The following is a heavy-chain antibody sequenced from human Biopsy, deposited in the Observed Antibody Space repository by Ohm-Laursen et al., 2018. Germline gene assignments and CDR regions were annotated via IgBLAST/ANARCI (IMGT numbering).Heavy chain of an antibody. J-gene: IGHJ4*02. CDR1: GYTLTELS. CDR3: ARGPHSGSHSCFDY. D-gene: IGHD1-26*01. CDR2: IIPMFGTA. V-gene: IGHV1-69*01. Sequence: SSVKVSCKVSGYTLTELSMHWVRQAPGIGLEWMGGIIPMFGTANYAQMFQGRVTISADESTSTSHMELSSLTTEDTAIYYCARGPHSGSHSCFDYWGRGTLVTVSS.